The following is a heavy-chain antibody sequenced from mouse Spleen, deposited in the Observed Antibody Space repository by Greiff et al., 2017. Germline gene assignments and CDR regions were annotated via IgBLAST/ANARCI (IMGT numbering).Heavy chain of an antibody. CDR3: ARPDYYGKGYFDY. D-gene: IGHD1-1*01. V-gene: IGHV5-9-3*01. J-gene: IGHJ2*01. CDR2: ISSGGSYT. Sequence: EVQLVESGGGLVKPGGSLKLSCAASGFTFSSYAMSWVRQTPEKRLEWVATISSGGSYTYYPDSVKGRFTISRDNAKNTLYLQMSSLRSEDTAMYYCARPDYYGKGYFDYWGQGTTLTVSS. CDR1: GFTFSSYA.